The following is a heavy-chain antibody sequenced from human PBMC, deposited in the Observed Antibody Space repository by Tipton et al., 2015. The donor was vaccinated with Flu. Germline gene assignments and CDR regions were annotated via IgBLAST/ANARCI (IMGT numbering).Heavy chain of an antibody. V-gene: IGHV4-39*07. CDR3: ARVWSSFVATASLDY. D-gene: IGHD1-1*01. Sequence: TLSLTCTVSGGSISTSGYYWGWIRPPPGKGLEWIGSIRYGGSSYYTPSLKSRVTISLDMSKDQFSLKLASVTAAATAVYYCARVWSSFVATASLDYWGRGTLVTVSS. J-gene: IGHJ4*02. CDR1: GGSISTSGYY. CDR2: IRYGGSS.